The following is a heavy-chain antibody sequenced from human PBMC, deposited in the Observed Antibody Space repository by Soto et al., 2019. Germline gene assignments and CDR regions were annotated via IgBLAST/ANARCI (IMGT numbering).Heavy chain of an antibody. CDR3: TKDIRYRSRTTCPGHYYYYMDV. CDR2: VSFSGGST. D-gene: IGHD2-2*01. V-gene: IGHV3-23*01. J-gene: IGHJ6*03. CDR1: GFTFSSYA. Sequence: GGSLRLSCAASGFTFSSYAMSWVRQAPGKGLEWVSAVSFSGGSTYYADSVKGRFTISRDNSKNTLYLQMNSLRAEDTAVYYCTKDIRYRSRTTCPGHYYYYMDVWGKGTTVTVSS.